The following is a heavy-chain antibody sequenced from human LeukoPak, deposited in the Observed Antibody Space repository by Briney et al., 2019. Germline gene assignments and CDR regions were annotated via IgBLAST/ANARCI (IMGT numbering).Heavy chain of an antibody. CDR2: IYYSGST. Sequence: SETLSPTCTVSGGSISSSSYYWGWIRQPPGKGLEWIGSIYYSGSTYYNPSLKSRVTISVDTSKNQFSLKLSSVTAADTAVYYCALTYSSSWYVPGYYYGMDVWGQGTTVTVSS. CDR1: GGSISSSSYY. V-gene: IGHV4-39*01. J-gene: IGHJ6*02. D-gene: IGHD6-13*01. CDR3: ALTYSSSWYVPGYYYGMDV.